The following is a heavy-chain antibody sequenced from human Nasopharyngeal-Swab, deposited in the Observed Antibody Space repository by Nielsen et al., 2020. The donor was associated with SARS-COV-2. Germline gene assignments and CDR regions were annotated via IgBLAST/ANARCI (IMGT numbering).Heavy chain of an antibody. CDR2: IYTSGST. J-gene: IGHJ5*02. D-gene: IGHD3-3*01. Sequence: SETLSLPPTFSRGSISSYYWGWVPQPAGKGLEWIGRIYTSGSTNYNPSLKSRVTMSVGTSKNQFSLKLSSVTAADTAVYYCARERFWSGLNWFDPWGQGTLVTVSS. CDR1: RGSISSYY. V-gene: IGHV4-4*07. CDR3: ARERFWSGLNWFDP.